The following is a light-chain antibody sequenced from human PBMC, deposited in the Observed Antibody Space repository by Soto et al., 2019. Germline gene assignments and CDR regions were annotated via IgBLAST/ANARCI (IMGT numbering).Light chain of an antibody. CDR1: SSDVGGYNY. J-gene: IGLJ1*01. Sequence: QSALTQPASVSGSPGQSITISCTGTSSDVGGYNYVSWYQQHPGKAPKLMIYEVSNRPSGVSNRFSGSKSGNTASLTISGLQAEDEADYYCSSYTSSSTVVFGIGPKVTVL. CDR3: SSYTSSSTVV. V-gene: IGLV2-14*01. CDR2: EVS.